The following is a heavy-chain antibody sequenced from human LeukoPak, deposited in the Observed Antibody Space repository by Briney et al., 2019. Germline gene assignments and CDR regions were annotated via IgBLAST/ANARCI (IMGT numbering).Heavy chain of an antibody. D-gene: IGHD6-19*01. CDR2: ISSSSYI. CDR3: AREAGYTSGWYGY. CDR1: GFTFSNYN. J-gene: IGHJ4*02. Sequence: KPGGSLRLSCAASGFTFSNYNMNWVRQAPGRGLEWVSSISSSSYIYYADSVRGRFTISRDNAKNSLYLQMNSLRAEDTAVYYCAREAGYTSGWYGYWGQGTLVTVSS. V-gene: IGHV3-21*01.